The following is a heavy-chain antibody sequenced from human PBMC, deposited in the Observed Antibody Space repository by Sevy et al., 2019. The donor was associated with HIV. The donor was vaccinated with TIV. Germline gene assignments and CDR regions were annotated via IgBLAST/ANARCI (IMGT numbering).Heavy chain of an antibody. V-gene: IGHV1-18*01. Sequence: ASVKVSCKASGYTFTSYGITWVRQAPGQGLEWMGWISNYNSVRKSAQKFQDRVTMTTDTSTSTAYMELMSLREDDTAGYYCARGVSVVAATGVWFDPWGQGTLVTVSS. J-gene: IGHJ5*02. CDR3: ARGVSVVAATGVWFDP. CDR1: GYTFTSYG. CDR2: ISNYNSVR. D-gene: IGHD6-19*01.